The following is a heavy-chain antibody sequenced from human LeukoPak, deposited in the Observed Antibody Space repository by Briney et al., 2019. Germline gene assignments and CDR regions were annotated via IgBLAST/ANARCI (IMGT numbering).Heavy chain of an antibody. J-gene: IGHJ4*02. CDR3: AGTPWFGELTLDY. Sequence: SVKVSCKASGFTFTSSTIQWVRQARGQRPEWIGWIVVGSGNTNYAQKFQERVIITRDMSTTTVYMELSSLRSEDTAVYYCAGTPWFGELTLDYWGQGTLVTVSS. V-gene: IGHV1-58*02. CDR1: GFTFTSST. D-gene: IGHD3-10*01. CDR2: IVVGSGNT.